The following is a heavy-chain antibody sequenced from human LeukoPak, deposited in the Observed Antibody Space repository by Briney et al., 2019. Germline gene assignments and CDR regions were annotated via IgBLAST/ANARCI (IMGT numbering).Heavy chain of an antibody. J-gene: IGHJ4*02. CDR2: ISAYNGNT. CDR3: AALGRGDSSGYNYFDY. D-gene: IGHD3-22*01. CDR1: GYTFTSYG. V-gene: IGHV1-18*01. Sequence: ASVKVSCKASGYTFTSYGISWVRQAPGQGLEWMGWISAYNGNTNYAQKLQGRVTMTTDTSTSTAYMELRSLRSDDTAVYYCAALGRGDSSGYNYFDYWGQGTLVTVSS.